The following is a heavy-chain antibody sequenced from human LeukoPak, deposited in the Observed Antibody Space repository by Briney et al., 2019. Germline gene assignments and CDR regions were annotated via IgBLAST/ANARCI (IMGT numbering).Heavy chain of an antibody. V-gene: IGHV1-69*01. CDR1: GGTFSSYA. CDR2: IIPIFGTA. J-gene: IGHJ3*02. D-gene: IGHD3-22*01. Sequence: SVKVSCKASGGTFSSYAISWVRQAPGQGPEWMGGIIPIFGTANYAQKFQGRVTITADESTSTAYMELSSLRSEDTAVYYCARDWTRYDSSGYHTLGDAFDIWGQGTMVTVSS. CDR3: ARDWTRYDSSGYHTLGDAFDI.